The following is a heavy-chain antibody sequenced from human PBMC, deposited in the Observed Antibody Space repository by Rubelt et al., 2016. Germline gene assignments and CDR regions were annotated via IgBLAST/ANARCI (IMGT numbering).Heavy chain of an antibody. Sequence: EVQLVESGGGLVQPGGSLRLSCAASGFTFGNAWMSWVRQAPGKGLEWVGRIKSKTDGGTTDYAAPVKGIFTISRVASKNTLYRQMNSLKTEDTAVYSCTTDRNRDMYYYVSSGPEPFDYWGQGTLVTVSS. J-gene: IGHJ4*02. CDR2: IKSKTDGGTT. D-gene: IGHD3-22*01. CDR3: TTDRNRDMYYYVSSGPEPFDY. CDR1: GFTFGNAW. V-gene: IGHV3-15*01.